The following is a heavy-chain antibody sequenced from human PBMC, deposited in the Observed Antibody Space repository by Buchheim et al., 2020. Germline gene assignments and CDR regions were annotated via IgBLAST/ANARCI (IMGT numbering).Heavy chain of an antibody. J-gene: IGHJ6*02. Sequence: QVQLQQWGAGLLKPSETLSLTCAVYGGSFSGYYWSWIRQPPGKGLEWIGEINHSGSTNYNPSLKSRVTISVDKSKNQFSLKLSSVTAADTAVYYCARAVAPRYYGMDVWGQGTT. CDR1: GGSFSGYY. D-gene: IGHD6-19*01. CDR2: INHSGST. CDR3: ARAVAPRYYGMDV. V-gene: IGHV4-34*01.